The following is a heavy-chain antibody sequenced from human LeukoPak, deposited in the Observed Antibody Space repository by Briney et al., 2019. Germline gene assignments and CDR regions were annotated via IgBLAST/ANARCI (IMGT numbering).Heavy chain of an antibody. D-gene: IGHD3-22*01. Sequence: PGGSLRLSCAASGFTFSSYSMNWVRQAPGKGLEWVSGIIGSGGTTYYADSVKGRFTISRDNSKNTLYLQMNSLRAEDTAVYYCAKDWPMIVVPSGAFDIWGQGTMVTVSS. CDR3: AKDWPMIVVPSGAFDI. J-gene: IGHJ3*02. V-gene: IGHV3-23*01. CDR1: GFTFSSYS. CDR2: IIGSGGTT.